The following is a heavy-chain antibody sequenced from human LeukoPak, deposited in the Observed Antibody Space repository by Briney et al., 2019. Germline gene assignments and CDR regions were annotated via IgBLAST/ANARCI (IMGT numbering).Heavy chain of an antibody. D-gene: IGHD3-22*01. CDR3: ARDLTDYYELDY. J-gene: IGHJ4*02. CDR2: IYYSGST. CDR1: GDSISSYY. V-gene: IGHV4-59*12. Sequence: SETLSLTCTVSGDSISSYYWSWIRQPPGKGLEWIGYIYYSGSTNYNPSHKSRVTMSVDTSKNQFSLKLSSVTAADTAIYYCARDLTDYYELDYWGQGTLVTVSS.